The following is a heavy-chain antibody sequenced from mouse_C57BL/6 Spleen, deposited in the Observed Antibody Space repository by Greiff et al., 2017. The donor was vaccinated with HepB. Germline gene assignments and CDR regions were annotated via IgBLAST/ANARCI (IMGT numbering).Heavy chain of an antibody. CDR3: ARGGYYYGSPFAY. V-gene: IGHV1-26*01. CDR1: GYTFTDYY. J-gene: IGHJ3*01. Sequence: EVQLQQSGPELVKPGASVKISCKASGYTFTDYYMNWVKQSHGKSLEWIGDINPNNGGTSYNQKFKGKATLTVDKSSSTAYMELRSLTSEDSAVYYCARGGYYYGSPFAYWGQGTLVTVSA. D-gene: IGHD1-1*01. CDR2: INPNNGGT.